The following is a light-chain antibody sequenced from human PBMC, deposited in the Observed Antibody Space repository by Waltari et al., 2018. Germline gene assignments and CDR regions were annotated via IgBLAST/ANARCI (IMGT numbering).Light chain of an antibody. Sequence: EVVFTPSPATLSLSPCERASLSCSASQRVGSGYITWYQQKPGQPPRLLIYGTSNRATGIPDRFSGSGSATDFTLTISRLEPEDFAVYYCQHYGSSSFTFGPGTKVEMK. V-gene: IGKV3-20*01. CDR2: GTS. CDR1: QRVGSGY. J-gene: IGKJ3*01. CDR3: QHYGSSSFT.